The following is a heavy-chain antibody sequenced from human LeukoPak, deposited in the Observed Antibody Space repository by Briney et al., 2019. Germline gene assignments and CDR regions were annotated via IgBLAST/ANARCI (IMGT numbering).Heavy chain of an antibody. J-gene: IGHJ5*02. CDR1: GGSISSSSYF. V-gene: IGHV4-39*07. CDR3: ARVGAEGNYRTPNWFDP. D-gene: IGHD1-7*01. Sequence: SETLSLTCTVSGGSISSSSYFWGWIRQPPGKGLEWIGSIYYSGSTYYNPSLKSRVTISVDTSKNQFSLKLSSVTAADTAVYYCARVGAEGNYRTPNWFDPWGQGTLVTVSS. CDR2: IYYSGST.